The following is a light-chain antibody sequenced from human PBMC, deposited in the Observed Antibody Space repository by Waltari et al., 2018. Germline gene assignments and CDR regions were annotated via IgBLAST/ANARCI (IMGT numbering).Light chain of an antibody. CDR1: SSDVGGYNY. CDR2: EVS. Sequence: QSALTQPRSVSGSPGQSVTISCTGTSSDVGGYNYVSWSQQHPGKAPKLMIYEVSKRPSVVPDRVSGSKSGNTASLTISGLQAEDEADYYCCSYAGSYVVVGGGTKLTVL. J-gene: IGLJ2*01. V-gene: IGLV2-11*01. CDR3: CSYAGSYVV.